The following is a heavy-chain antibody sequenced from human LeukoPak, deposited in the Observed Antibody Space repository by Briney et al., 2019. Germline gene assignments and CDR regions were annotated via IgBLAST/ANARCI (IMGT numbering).Heavy chain of an antibody. V-gene: IGHV4-59*08. CDR1: GCSISSYY. J-gene: IGHJ6*02. Sequence: SETLSLTCTVSGCSISSYYWSWIRQPPGKGLEWIGYIYYSGSTNYNPSLKSRVTISVDTSKNQFSLKLSSVTAADTAVYYCARHRHPEYYDILTGYSSAYYYGMDVWGQGTTVTVSS. CDR2: IYYSGST. D-gene: IGHD3-9*01. CDR3: ARHRHPEYYDILTGYSSAYYYGMDV.